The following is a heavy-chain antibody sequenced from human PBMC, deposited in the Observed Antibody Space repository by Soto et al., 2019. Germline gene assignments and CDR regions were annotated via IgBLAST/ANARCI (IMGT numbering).Heavy chain of an antibody. D-gene: IGHD6-6*01. CDR2: ISSNGVGT. CDR1: GFSLSGYA. J-gene: IGHJ6*03. V-gene: IGHV3-64*01. Sequence: GGSLRLSCAASGFSLSGYAMDWVRQAPGKGLEYVSGISSNGVGTYYANSVQGRFTISRDNSKNTVYLQMGSLRPEDMAVYYCARRARPDFYYMDVWAKGTTVTVSS. CDR3: ARRARPDFYYMDV.